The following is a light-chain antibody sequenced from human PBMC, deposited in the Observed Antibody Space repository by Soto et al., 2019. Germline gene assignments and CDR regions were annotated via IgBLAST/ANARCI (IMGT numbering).Light chain of an antibody. CDR2: EVS. V-gene: IGLV2-14*01. CDR1: SSDVGGSNY. CDR3: SSYTSSNTLEV. J-gene: IGLJ1*01. Sequence: QSALIQPASVSGSPGQSITISCTGTSSDVGGSNYVSWYQHHPHRAPKLLIYEVSYRPSGVSNRFSGSKSDNTASLTISGLQAEDEADYYCSSYTSSNTLEVFGIRTKLTVL.